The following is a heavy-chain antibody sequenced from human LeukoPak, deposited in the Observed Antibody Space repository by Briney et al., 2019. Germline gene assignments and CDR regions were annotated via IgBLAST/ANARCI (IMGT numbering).Heavy chain of an antibody. Sequence: GGSLRLSCAASGFTFSDYYMSWIRQAPGRGLEWISYISGRGNTIYYADSVKGRFTISRDNSKSTLYLQLNSLGAEDTAVYYCAKDSQDWNHHYFDYWGQGTLVTVSS. CDR1: GFTFSDYY. CDR3: AKDSQDWNHHYFDY. D-gene: IGHD1-1*01. V-gene: IGHV3-11*01. CDR2: ISGRGNTI. J-gene: IGHJ4*02.